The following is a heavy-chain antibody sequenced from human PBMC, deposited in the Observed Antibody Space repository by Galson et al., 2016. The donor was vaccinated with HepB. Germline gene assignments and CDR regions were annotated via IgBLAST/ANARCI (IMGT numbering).Heavy chain of an antibody. CDR1: GYTFTNYD. J-gene: IGHJ6*02. Sequence: SVKVSCKASGYTFTNYDINWVRQATGLGPEWMGRVHPNSGNTVYAQKFQGRVTMTRNTSINTVYMELSSLRSEDTAVYYCARVTTPIRYLEWVMISYGLDVWGQGTTITVSS. CDR2: VHPNSGNT. D-gene: IGHD3-3*01. V-gene: IGHV1-8*01. CDR3: ARVTTPIRYLEWVMISYGLDV.